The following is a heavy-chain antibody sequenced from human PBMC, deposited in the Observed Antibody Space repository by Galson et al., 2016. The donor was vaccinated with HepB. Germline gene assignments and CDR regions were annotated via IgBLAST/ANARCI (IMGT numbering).Heavy chain of an antibody. V-gene: IGHV3-9*01. Sequence: SLRLSCAGSGFDFDDYAMHWVRQPPGKGLEWVSGLSWNGGDRGDAASVRGRFTVSRDNAKNSLYLQVNSLRAEDTALYFCAKDKAPRWKPLNERESFDLWGQGTLVTVSS. CDR3: AKDKAPRWKPLNERESFDL. CDR1: GFDFDDYA. CDR2: LSWNGGDR. J-gene: IGHJ4*02. D-gene: IGHD2-15*01.